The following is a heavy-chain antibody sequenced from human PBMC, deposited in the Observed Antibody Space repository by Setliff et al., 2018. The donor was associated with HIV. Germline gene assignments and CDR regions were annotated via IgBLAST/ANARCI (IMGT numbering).Heavy chain of an antibody. D-gene: IGHD4-17*01. CDR1: GGSVGSGSYY. CDR3: ARDPPGYGDSKDY. V-gene: IGHV4-61*01. CDR2: IYYSGGT. J-gene: IGHJ4*02. Sequence: PSETLSLTCSVSGGSVGSGSYYWSWIRQSPGKGLEWLGYIYYSGGTTYNPSLRSRVTISIDTSKNQFSLNLRSVTAADTAVYYCARDPPGYGDSKDYCGQGKLVTVSS.